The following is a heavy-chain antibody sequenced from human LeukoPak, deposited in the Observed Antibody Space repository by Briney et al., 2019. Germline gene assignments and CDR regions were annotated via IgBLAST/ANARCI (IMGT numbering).Heavy chain of an antibody. CDR2: MSPNSGDT. D-gene: IGHD7-27*01. V-gene: IGHV1-8*01. CDR3: ARGPPNWGFDF. Sequence: ASVKVSCKASGYTFTSYDINRVRHATGQGLEWTGWMSPNSGDTGYAQKFQGRVTMTRDTSISTAFMELTSLRSEDTAVYYCARGPPNWGFDFWGQGALVTVSS. CDR1: GYTFTSYD. J-gene: IGHJ4*02.